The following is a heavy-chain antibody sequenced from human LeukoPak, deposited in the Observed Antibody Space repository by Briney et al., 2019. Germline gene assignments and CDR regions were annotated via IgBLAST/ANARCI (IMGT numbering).Heavy chain of an antibody. J-gene: IGHJ2*01. CDR2: IYYSGTT. D-gene: IGHD6-19*01. CDR3: ARLGGLTLHSGWNYWYFDL. Sequence: SGTLSLTCTVSGGSISSSRYYWGWIRQPPGKGLEWIGNIYYSGTTYDNPSLKSRVTMSVDTSKNQFSLNLNSVTAADTAVYYCARLGGLTLHSGWNYWYFDLWGRGTLVTVSS. CDR1: GGSISSSRYY. V-gene: IGHV4-39*01.